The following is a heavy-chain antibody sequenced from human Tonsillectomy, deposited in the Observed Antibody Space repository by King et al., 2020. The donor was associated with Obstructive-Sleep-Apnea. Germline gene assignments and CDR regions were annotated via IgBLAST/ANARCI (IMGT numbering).Heavy chain of an antibody. CDR2: IYWDDDK. CDR3: AHTASNYYDSTGLDY. V-gene: IGHV2-5*02. D-gene: IGHD3-22*01. Sequence: TLKESGPTLVQPTQTLTLTCTFSGFSLSTSEVGVGWIRQPPGKALEWLAIIYWDDDKHYSPSLRNRLTITKDTSKNQVVLTMTNMDPVDTAAYYCAHTASNYYDSTGLDYWGQGTLVTVSS. CDR1: GFSLSTSEVG. J-gene: IGHJ4*02.